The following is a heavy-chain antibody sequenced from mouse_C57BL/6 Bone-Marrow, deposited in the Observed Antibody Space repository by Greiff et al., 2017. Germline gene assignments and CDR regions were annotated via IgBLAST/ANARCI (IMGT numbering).Heavy chain of an antibody. CDR3: ARLSFGNYRAWVAY. Sequence: QVQLQQPGAELVKPGASVKLSCKASGYTFTSYWMHWVKQRPGQGLEWIGMIHPNSGSTNYTEKFKSKATLTVDKSSSTAYMQLSSLPSEDSAVYYGARLSFGNYRAWVAYWGQGTLVTVSA. D-gene: IGHD2-1*01. CDR2: IHPNSGST. V-gene: IGHV1-64*01. CDR1: GYTFTSYW. J-gene: IGHJ3*01.